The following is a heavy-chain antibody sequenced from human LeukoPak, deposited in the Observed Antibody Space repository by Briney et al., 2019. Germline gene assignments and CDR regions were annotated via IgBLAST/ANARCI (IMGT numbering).Heavy chain of an antibody. V-gene: IGHV4-38-2*01. J-gene: IGHJ4*02. Sequence: PSETLSLTCAVSGYSISSGYYWGWIRQPPGKGLEWIGSIYHSGGTYYSPSLKSRVTISVDTSKNQFSLKLSSVTAADTAVYYCARIYDFWSGYPGASGFDYWGQGTLVTVSS. CDR3: ARIYDFWSGYPGASGFDY. CDR1: GYSISSGYY. CDR2: IYHSGGT. D-gene: IGHD3-3*01.